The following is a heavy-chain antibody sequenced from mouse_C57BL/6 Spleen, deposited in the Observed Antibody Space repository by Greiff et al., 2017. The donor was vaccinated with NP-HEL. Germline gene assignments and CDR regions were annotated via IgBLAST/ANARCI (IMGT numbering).Heavy chain of an antibody. CDR3: ARERGPYDYAIMDY. J-gene: IGHJ4*01. D-gene: IGHD2-4*01. CDR2: IYPGDGDT. Sequence: QVQLQQSGPELVKPGASVKISCKASGYAFSSSWMNWVKQRPGKGLEWIGRIYPGDGDTNYNGKFKGKATLTADKSSSTAYMQLSSLTSEDSAVYFCARERGPYDYAIMDYRGQGTSVTVSS. CDR1: GYAFSSSW. V-gene: IGHV1-82*01.